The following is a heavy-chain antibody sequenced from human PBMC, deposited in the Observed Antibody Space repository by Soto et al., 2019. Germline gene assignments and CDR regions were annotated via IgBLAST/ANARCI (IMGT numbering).Heavy chain of an antibody. CDR2: IYYTGST. CDR1: GASIRSDGYY. Sequence: QVQLQESGPGLVQPSQTLSLTCTVSGASIRSDGYYWGWIHQHPGKGLEWIGYIYYTGSTYYNPSLKSRVLISVDTSKNQFSLKLTSVTAADTAVYYCARRTMSHFDPWGQGTLVTVSS. J-gene: IGHJ5*02. V-gene: IGHV4-31*03. CDR3: ARRTMSHFDP. D-gene: IGHD3-10*02.